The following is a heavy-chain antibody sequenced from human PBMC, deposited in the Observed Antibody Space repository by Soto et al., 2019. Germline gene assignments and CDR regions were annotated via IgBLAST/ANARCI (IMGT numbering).Heavy chain of an antibody. J-gene: IGHJ5*02. D-gene: IGHD3-22*01. CDR1: AGSITTSY. Sequence: SETLSVTCTVSAGSITTSYWSWIRQPLGKALEWIGYISYRGSTNYNPSLKSRLTISIDTSKSQISLKLTSMTTADTAVYYCASSGIVGSEVYTWFDPWGQGTLVTVSS. CDR3: ASSGIVGSEVYTWFDP. V-gene: IGHV4-59*01. CDR2: ISYRGST.